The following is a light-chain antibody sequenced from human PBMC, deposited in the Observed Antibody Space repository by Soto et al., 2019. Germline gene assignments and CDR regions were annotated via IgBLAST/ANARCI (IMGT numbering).Light chain of an antibody. V-gene: IGLV2-14*01. CDR1: SSDIGGYNY. CDR3: SSYRSSSTNVV. CDR2: EVT. J-gene: IGLJ2*01. Sequence: QSALTQPASVSGSPGQSITISCTGTSSDIGGYNYVSWYQQHPGKAPKLMIYEVTNRPSGISNRFSGSKSGNTASLTISGLQAEDEADYYCSSYRSSSTNVVFGGGTQLTVL.